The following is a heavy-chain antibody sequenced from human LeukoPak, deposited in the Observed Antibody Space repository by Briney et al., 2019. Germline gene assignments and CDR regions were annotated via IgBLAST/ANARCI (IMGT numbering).Heavy chain of an antibody. CDR3: ARSRSGSYFNDAFDI. D-gene: IGHD1-26*01. CDR1: GFTFSSYS. CDR2: ISRCSIYI. V-gene: IGHV3-21*01. J-gene: IGHJ3*02. Sequence: GGSLRLSCAASGFTFSSYSMNWVRQAPGKGLEWVSSISRCSIYIYYADSVKGRFTISRDNAKNSLYLQMNSSRAAGRAVYYCARSRSGSYFNDAFDIWGQGTMVTVSS.